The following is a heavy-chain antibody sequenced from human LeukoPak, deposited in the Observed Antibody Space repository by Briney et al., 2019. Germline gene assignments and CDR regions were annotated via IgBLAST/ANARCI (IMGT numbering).Heavy chain of an antibody. J-gene: IGHJ5*02. CDR3: AREESNYDFWSGPTRWFDP. Sequence: ASVKVSCKASDYTFTNFVFRWVRQAPGQGLEWMGWISAYNGITNYAQKLQGRVTMTTDTSTSTAYMELRSLRSDDTAVYYCAREESNYDFWSGPTRWFDPWGQGTLVTVSS. D-gene: IGHD3-3*01. CDR2: ISAYNGIT. CDR1: DYTFTNFV. V-gene: IGHV1-18*01.